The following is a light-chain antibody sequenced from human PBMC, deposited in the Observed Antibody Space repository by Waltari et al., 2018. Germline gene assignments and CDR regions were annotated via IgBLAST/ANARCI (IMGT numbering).Light chain of an antibody. J-gene: IGLJ2*01. CDR3: QSYDDSLRASV. Sequence: QSVLTQAPSVFGAPGQRVTISCSGGRSNIGAGYDVHWYQQLPGTAPKLLIYGNDNRPSGVPDRFSASKSGTSASLAITGLQADDEAIYFCQSYDDSLRASVFGGGARLTVL. CDR1: RSNIGAGYD. V-gene: IGLV1-40*01. CDR2: GND.